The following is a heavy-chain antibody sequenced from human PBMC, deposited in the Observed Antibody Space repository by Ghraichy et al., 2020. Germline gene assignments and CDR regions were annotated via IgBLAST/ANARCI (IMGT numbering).Heavy chain of an antibody. CDR3: ARDDHYYETLWGNYRSQRTFHT. Sequence: SETLSLTCTVSNGSISGYYWSWIRQPPGKGLEWIGYIYYSGTTNYNPSLKTRVTISVDMSKNQISLSLTSVTPADTAIYYCARDDHYYETLWGNYRSQRTFHTWGQGTMVTVSS. J-gene: IGHJ3*02. D-gene: IGHD3-16*02. CDR1: NGSISGYY. CDR2: IYYSGTT. V-gene: IGHV4-59*01.